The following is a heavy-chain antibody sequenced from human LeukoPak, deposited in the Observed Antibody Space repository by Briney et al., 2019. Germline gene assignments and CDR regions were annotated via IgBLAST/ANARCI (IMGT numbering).Heavy chain of an antibody. CDR1: GFTFGDYA. D-gene: IGHD6-13*01. Sequence: GGSLRLSRTASGFTFGDYAMSWVRQAPGKGLEWVGFIRSKAYGGTTEYAASVKGRFTISRDDSKSIAYLQMNSLKTEDTAVYYCTRGSIAAAGTGFDYWGQGTLVTVSS. J-gene: IGHJ4*02. CDR2: IRSKAYGGTT. V-gene: IGHV3-49*04. CDR3: TRGSIAAAGTGFDY.